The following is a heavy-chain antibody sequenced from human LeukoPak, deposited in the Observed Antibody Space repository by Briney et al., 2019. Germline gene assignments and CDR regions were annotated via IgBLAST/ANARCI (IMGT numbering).Heavy chain of an antibody. CDR2: INSDGSST. CDR1: GFTFSSYW. D-gene: IGHD2-21*01. CDR3: ARGHIFRSPSTVGWFGP. Sequence: GGSLRLSCAASGFTFSSYWMHWVRQAPGKGLVWVSRINSDGSSTSYADSVKGRFTISRDNAKNTLYLQMNSLRAEDTAVYYCARGHIFRSPSTVGWFGPWGQGTLVTVSS. J-gene: IGHJ5*02. V-gene: IGHV3-74*01.